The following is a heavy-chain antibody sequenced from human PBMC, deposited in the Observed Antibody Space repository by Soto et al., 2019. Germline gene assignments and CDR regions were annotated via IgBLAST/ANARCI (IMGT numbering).Heavy chain of an antibody. CDR3: AREYESYSGLDY. Sequence: EVQLVESGGGLVQSGGSLRLSCAASGFTFTSYWMNWVRQAPGKGLVWVSRINTDGSSTTYADSVKGRFTISRDNAKNTLYLQMNSLRAEDTAVYYCAREYESYSGLDYWGQLTLVTVSS. V-gene: IGHV3-74*01. CDR1: GFTFTSYW. D-gene: IGHD2-21*01. J-gene: IGHJ4*02. CDR2: INTDGSST.